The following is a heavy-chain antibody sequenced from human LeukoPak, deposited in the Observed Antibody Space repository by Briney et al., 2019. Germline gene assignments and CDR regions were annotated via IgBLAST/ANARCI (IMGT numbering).Heavy chain of an antibody. CDR3: ARDGYSYGYPDY. V-gene: IGHV1-69*06. D-gene: IGHD5-18*01. J-gene: IGHJ4*02. CDR2: IIPIFGTA. Sequence: SVKVSCKASGYTFTSYGISWVRQAPGQGLEWMGGIIPIFGTANYAQKFQGRVTITADKSTSTAYMELSSLRSEDTAVYYCARDGYSYGYPDYWGQGTLVTVSS. CDR1: GYTFTSYG.